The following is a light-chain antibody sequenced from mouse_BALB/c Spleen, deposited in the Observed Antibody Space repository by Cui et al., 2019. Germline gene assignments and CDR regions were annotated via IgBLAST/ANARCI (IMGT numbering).Light chain of an antibody. CDR2: ATS. Sequence: QIVLTQSPAIMSASPGQKVTITCSAISSVNYMHWYQQKPGSSPKRWIYATSKLALGGPACFSGSGSGTSYSLTISSMVAEDATAYFCHQWSSYPYTFGGGTKLEIK. J-gene: IGKJ2*01. V-gene: IGKV4-59*01. CDR1: SSVNY. CDR3: HQWSSYPYT.